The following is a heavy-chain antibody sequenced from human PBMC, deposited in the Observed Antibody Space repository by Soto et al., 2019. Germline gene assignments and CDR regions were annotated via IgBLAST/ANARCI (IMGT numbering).Heavy chain of an antibody. V-gene: IGHV3-23*01. CDR3: AKRPLNWGKLYFDL. J-gene: IGHJ2*01. D-gene: IGHD7-27*01. CDR1: GFTFSSYA. Sequence: EVQLLESGGGLVQPGGSLRLSCAASGFTFSSYAITWVRQAPGKGLEWVSIISDSGGFTYYADSVKSRFTISRDNSINTLYLQMNSLRAEGTAVYYCAKRPLNWGKLYFDLWGRGTLVTVSS. CDR2: ISDSGGFT.